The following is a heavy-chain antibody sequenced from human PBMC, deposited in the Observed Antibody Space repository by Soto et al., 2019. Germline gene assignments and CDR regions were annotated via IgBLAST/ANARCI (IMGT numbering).Heavy chain of an antibody. CDR2: IIPISGTA. D-gene: IGHD2-2*01. CDR1: GGTFSSYA. V-gene: IGHV1-69*13. J-gene: IGHJ6*02. CDR3: ARSQGSSTSLEIYYYYYYGMDV. Sequence: SVKVSCKASGGTFSSYAISWARQAPGQGLEWMGGIIPISGTANYAQKFQGRVTITADESTSTAYMELSSLRSEDTAVYYCARSQGSSTSLEIYYYYYYGMDVWGQGTTVTVS.